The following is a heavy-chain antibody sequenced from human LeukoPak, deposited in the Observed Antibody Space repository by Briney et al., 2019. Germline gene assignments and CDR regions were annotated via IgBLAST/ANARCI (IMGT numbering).Heavy chain of an antibody. D-gene: IGHD2-15*01. CDR2: ISAYNANT. J-gene: IGHJ4*02. V-gene: IGHV1-18*01. CDR1: GYTFTSFG. Sequence: GASVKVSCKASGYTFTSFGISWVRQAPGQGLEWMGWISAYNANTNFAQKFQGRVTMTRDTSISTAYMELSRLRSDDTAVYYCARGVVVVAATNFDYWGQGTLVTVSS. CDR3: ARGVVVVAATNFDY.